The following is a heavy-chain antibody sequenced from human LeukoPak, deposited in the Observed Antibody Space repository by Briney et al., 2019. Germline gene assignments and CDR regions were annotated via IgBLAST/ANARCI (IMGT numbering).Heavy chain of an antibody. CDR2: IKQDGSEN. V-gene: IGHV3-7*01. J-gene: IGHJ4*02. CDR1: GFSISSYW. CDR3: ARGNYFGDYVGVGIYFDY. Sequence: PGGSLRLSCAASGFSISSYWMSWVRQAPGKGLKWVANIKQDGSENYYVDSVKGRFTTSRDNAKSSLYLQMNSLRAEDTAVYYRARGNYFGDYVGVGIYFDYWGQGNLVTVSS. D-gene: IGHD4-17*01.